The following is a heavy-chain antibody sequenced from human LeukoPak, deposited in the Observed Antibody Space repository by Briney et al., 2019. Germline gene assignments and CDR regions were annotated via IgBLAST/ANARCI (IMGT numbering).Heavy chain of an antibody. D-gene: IGHD3-3*01. CDR3: ASGQYYDLWSGYYVD. CDR1: GGSFSGHY. CDR2: INHSGST. J-gene: IGHJ4*02. V-gene: IGHV4-34*01. Sequence: SETLSLTCAVYGGSFSGHYWSWIRQPPGKGLEWIGEINHSGSTNYNPSLESRVTISVDTSKDHFSLKLSSVTAADTAVYYCASGQYYDLWSGYYVDWGQGTLVTVSA.